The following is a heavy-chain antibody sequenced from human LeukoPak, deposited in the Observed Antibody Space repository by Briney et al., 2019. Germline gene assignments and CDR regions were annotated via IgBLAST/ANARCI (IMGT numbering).Heavy chain of an antibody. CDR3: ASSMVRGVIIYFDY. V-gene: IGHV3-66*01. CDR1: GFTVSSNY. J-gene: IGHJ4*02. D-gene: IGHD3-10*01. Sequence: PGGSLRLSCAASGFTVSSNYMSWVRQAPGKGLEWVSVIYSGGSTYYADSVKGRFTISRDNSKNTLYLQMNSLRAEDTAVYYCASSMVRGVIIYFDYWGQGTLVTVSS. CDR2: IYSGGST.